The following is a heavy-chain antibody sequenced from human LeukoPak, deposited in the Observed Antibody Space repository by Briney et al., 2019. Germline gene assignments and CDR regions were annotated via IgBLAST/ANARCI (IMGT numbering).Heavy chain of an antibody. Sequence: SETLSLTCAVYGGSFSGYYWSWIRQPPGKGLEWIGEINHSVSTNYNPSLRSRVTISVDTSKNQFSLKLSSVPAPDPAVYYCATGLMGANTGPYYFDYWGQGTLVTVSS. J-gene: IGHJ4*02. D-gene: IGHD1-26*01. V-gene: IGHV4-34*01. CDR2: INHSVST. CDR1: GGSFSGYY. CDR3: ATGLMGANTGPYYFDY.